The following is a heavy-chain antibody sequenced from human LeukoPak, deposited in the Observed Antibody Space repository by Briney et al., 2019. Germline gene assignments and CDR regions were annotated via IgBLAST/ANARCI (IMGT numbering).Heavy chain of an antibody. J-gene: IGHJ4*02. Sequence: ASVKVSCKASGGTFSSYAISWVRQAPGQGLEWMGGIIPIFGTANYAQKFQDRVTITTDESTSTAYMELSSLRSEGTAVYYCAREADVPGGDYWGQGTLVTVSS. CDR2: IIPIFGTA. CDR3: AREADVPGGDY. D-gene: IGHD3-16*01. V-gene: IGHV1-69*05. CDR1: GGTFSSYA.